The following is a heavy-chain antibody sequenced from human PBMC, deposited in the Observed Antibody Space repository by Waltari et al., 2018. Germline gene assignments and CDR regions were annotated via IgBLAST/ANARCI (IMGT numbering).Heavy chain of an antibody. D-gene: IGHD3-22*01. CDR1: GGSFNDYS. V-gene: IGHV4-34*01. CDR2: IHHSGTT. J-gene: IGHJ4*02. Sequence: QVQLHQWGAGLLKPSETLSLTCGVPGGSFNDYSWTWIRQPPGKGLEWIGEIHHSGTTDYNPSLNSRLTMSVDTSKKQISPKMSSVTAADTAVYYCARGDLHYGSSGFFYWGQGALVTVSS. CDR3: ARGDLHYGSSGFFY.